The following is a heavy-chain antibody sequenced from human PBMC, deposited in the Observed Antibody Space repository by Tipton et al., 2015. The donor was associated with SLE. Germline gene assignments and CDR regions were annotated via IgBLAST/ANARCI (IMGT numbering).Heavy chain of an antibody. Sequence: TLSLTCNVSGDSVTSHYWTWIRQPPGKGLEWIGYMYYIGSPNYYSGSTNYNASLKSRVSISIDASGNQFSLNLNSVTAADTAVHYCSRFRGGRNFFDYWGQGIPVTVSS. D-gene: IGHD1-1*01. CDR3: SRFRGGRNFFDY. CDR2: MYYIGSPNYYSGST. V-gene: IGHV4-59*02. CDR1: GDSVTSHY. J-gene: IGHJ4*02.